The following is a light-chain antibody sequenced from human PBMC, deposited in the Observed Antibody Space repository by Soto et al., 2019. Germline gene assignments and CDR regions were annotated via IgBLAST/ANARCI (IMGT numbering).Light chain of an antibody. CDR1: QSVGRY. Sequence: EIVLTQSPAILSFSPGEKATLSCRASQSVGRYLVWYQQKPGQAPSLLIYDASNRATGVPARFSGSGSGTDFTLTISSLESEDFAVYYCQHRNNWPWTLGQGTKV. CDR2: DAS. CDR3: QHRNNWPWT. V-gene: IGKV3-11*01. J-gene: IGKJ1*01.